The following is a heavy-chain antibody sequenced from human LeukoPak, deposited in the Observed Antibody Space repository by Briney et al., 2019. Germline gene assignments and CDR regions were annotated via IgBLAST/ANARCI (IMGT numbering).Heavy chain of an antibody. CDR3: ARGTGIAAWYYFDC. D-gene: IGHD6-13*01. CDR1: GGSISSGGYY. J-gene: IGHJ4*02. CDR2: IYYSGST. V-gene: IGHV4-31*03. Sequence: SETLSLTCTVSGGSISSGGYYWSWIRQHPGKGLEWIGYIYYSGSTYYNPSLKSRVTISVDTSKNQFSLKLSSVTAADTAVYYCARGTGIAAWYYFDCWGQGTLVTVSS.